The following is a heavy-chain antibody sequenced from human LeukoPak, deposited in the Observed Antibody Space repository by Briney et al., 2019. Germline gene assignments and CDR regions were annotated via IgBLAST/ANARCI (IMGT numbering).Heavy chain of an antibody. CDR2: ISDNGGST. CDR1: GITLSNYG. J-gene: IGHJ4*02. V-gene: IGHV3-23*01. CDR3: AKRGVVIRVILVGFHKEAYYFES. D-gene: IGHD3/OR15-3a*01. Sequence: PGESLRLSCAVSGITLSNYGMSWVRKAPGKGLEWVAGISDNGGSTKYADSVKGRFTIARDNRKNTLYLQMNSLRAEDTAVYFCAKRGVVIRVILVGFHKEAYYFESWGQGALVTVSS.